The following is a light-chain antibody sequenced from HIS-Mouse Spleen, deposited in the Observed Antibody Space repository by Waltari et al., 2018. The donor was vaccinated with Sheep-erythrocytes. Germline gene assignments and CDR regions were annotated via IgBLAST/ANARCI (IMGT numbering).Light chain of an antibody. CDR1: QSLLHSNGYNY. CDR3: MQALQTPLT. CDR2: LGS. V-gene: IGKV2-28*01. J-gene: IGKJ4*01. Sequence: DIVMTQPPLSLPVTPGEPASIPSRSSQSLLHSNGYNYLDWYLQKPGHSPQLLIYLGSNRASGVPDRFSGSGSGTDFTLKISRVEAEDVGVYYGMQALQTPLTFGGGTKVEIK.